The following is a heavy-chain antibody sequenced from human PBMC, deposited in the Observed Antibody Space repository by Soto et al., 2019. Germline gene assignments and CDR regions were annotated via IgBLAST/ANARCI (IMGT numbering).Heavy chain of an antibody. CDR3: AKEMGGSGWFAFDY. CDR2: ISASATST. Sequence: EVQLLESGGGLVQPGGSLRLSCAASGFTFSSYTMGWVRQAPGKGLEWVSSISASATSTYYADSVKGRFTISRDNSKSTQYLQMNSLRAEDTAVYYCAKEMGGSGWFAFDYWGQGTLVTVSS. V-gene: IGHV3-23*01. D-gene: IGHD6-19*01. J-gene: IGHJ4*02. CDR1: GFTFSSYT.